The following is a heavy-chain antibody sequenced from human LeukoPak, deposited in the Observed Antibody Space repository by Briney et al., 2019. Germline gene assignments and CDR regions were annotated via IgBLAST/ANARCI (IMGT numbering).Heavy chain of an antibody. Sequence: ASVKVSCKASGYTFTSYYMHWVRQAPGQGLEWMGIINPSGGSTSYAQKFQGRVTMTRDTSTSTVYMELSSLRSKDTAVYYCARDGSGSPSGYYFDYWGQGTLVTVSS. CDR3: ARDGSGSPSGYYFDY. J-gene: IGHJ4*02. CDR1: GYTFTSYY. D-gene: IGHD3-10*01. V-gene: IGHV1-46*01. CDR2: INPSGGST.